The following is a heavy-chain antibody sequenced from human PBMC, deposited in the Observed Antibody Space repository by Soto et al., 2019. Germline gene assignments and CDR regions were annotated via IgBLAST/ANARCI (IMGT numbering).Heavy chain of an antibody. CDR2: IYYSVST. CDR1: GGSISSSSYY. Sequence: SETLSLTCTVSGGSISSSSYYWGWIRQPPGKGLEWIGSIYYSVSTYYNPSLKSRVTISVDTSKNQFSLKLSSVTAADTAVYYCASLSALENYYYYGMDVWGQGTTVTVSS. J-gene: IGHJ6*02. CDR3: ASLSALENYYYYGMDV. V-gene: IGHV4-39*01. D-gene: IGHD1-1*01.